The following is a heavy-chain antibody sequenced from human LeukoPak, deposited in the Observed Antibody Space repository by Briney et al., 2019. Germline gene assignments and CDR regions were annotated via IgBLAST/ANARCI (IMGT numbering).Heavy chain of an antibody. CDR3: ARGLSFRYCSGGSCYSRPSWFDP. Sequence: ASVKVSCKASGYTFTSYDINWVRQAPGQGLEWMGWMNPNSGNTGYAQKFQGRVTMTRNTSISTAYMELSSLRSEDTAVYYCARGLSFRYCSGGSCYSRPSWFDPWGQGTLVTVSS. D-gene: IGHD2-15*01. J-gene: IGHJ5*02. CDR2: MNPNSGNT. CDR1: GYTFTSYD. V-gene: IGHV1-8*01.